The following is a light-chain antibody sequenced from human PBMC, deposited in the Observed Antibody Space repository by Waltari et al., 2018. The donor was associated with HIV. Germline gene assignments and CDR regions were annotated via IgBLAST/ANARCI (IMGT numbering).Light chain of an antibody. J-gene: IGLJ3*02. CDR2: RNN. V-gene: IGLV1-47*01. CDR3: AAWDDSLSGLHWV. Sequence: QSVLTQPPSASGTPGQRVTISCSGSSSNIGSNYVYWYQQLPGTAPKLLIYRNNQRPSGVPDRCSGSKSGTSASLAISGLRSEDESDYYCAAWDDSLSGLHWVFGGGTKLTVL. CDR1: SSNIGSNY.